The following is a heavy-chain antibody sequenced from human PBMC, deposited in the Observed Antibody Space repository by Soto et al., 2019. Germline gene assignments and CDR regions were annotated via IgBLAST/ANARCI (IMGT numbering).Heavy chain of an antibody. V-gene: IGHV1-18*01. CDR3: AREVAGDFWSGYSCLNDY. Sequence: ASVKVSCKASGYTFTSYGISWVRQAPGQGLEWMGWISAYNGNTNYAQKLQGRVTMTTDTSTSTAYMELRSLRSDDTAVYYCAREVAGDFWSGYSCLNDYWGQGTLVTVPS. D-gene: IGHD3-3*01. CDR1: GYTFTSYG. J-gene: IGHJ4*02. CDR2: ISAYNGNT.